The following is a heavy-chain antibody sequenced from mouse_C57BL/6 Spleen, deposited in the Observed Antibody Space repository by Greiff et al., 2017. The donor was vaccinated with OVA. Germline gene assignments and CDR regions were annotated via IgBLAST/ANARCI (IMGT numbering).Heavy chain of an antibody. J-gene: IGHJ4*01. CDR3: ARPDSSGDYYYAMDY. Sequence: QVQLKESGAELARPGASVKLSCKASGYTFTSYGISWVKQRTGQGLEWIGEIYPRSGNTYYNEKFKGKATLTADKSSSTAYMELRSLTSEDSAVYFCARPDSSGDYYYAMDYWGQGTSVTVSS. CDR2: IYPRSGNT. V-gene: IGHV1-81*01. CDR1: GYTFTSYG. D-gene: IGHD3-2*02.